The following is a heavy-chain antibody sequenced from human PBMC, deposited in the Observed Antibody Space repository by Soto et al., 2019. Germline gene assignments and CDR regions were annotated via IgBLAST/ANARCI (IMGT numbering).Heavy chain of an antibody. D-gene: IGHD2-2*01. V-gene: IGHV3-72*01. CDR1: GFTFSDHY. J-gene: IGHJ6*02. CDR3: AREIVVVPAAMARGFYYYYGMDV. CDR2: TRNKANSYTT. Sequence: GGSLRLSYAASGFTFSDHYMDWVRQAPGKGLEWVGRTRNKANSYTTEYAASVKGRFTISRDDSKNSLYLQMNSLKTEDTAVYYCAREIVVVPAAMARGFYYYYGMDVWGQGTTVTVSS.